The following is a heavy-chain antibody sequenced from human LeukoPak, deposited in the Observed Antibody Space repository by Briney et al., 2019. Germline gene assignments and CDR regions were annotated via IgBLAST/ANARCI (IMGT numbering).Heavy chain of an antibody. CDR1: GGSISGSSYY. Sequence: SETLSLTCTVSGGSISGSSYYWGWIRQPPGKGLEWIGSIYYSGSTYYNPSLKSRVTISVDTSKNQFSLKLSSVTAADTAVYYCARSGSYPPRVDYWGQGTLVTVSS. CDR3: ARSGSYPPRVDY. CDR2: IYYSGST. J-gene: IGHJ4*02. V-gene: IGHV4-39*01. D-gene: IGHD1-26*01.